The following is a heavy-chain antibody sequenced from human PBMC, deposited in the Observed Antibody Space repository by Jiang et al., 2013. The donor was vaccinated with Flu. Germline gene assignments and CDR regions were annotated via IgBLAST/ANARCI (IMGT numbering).Heavy chain of an antibody. Sequence: GAEVKKPGASVKVSCKASGYTFTSYYMHWARQAPGQGLEWMGIINPSGGSTSYAQKFQGRVTMTRDTSTSTVYMELSSLRSEDTAVYYCARVKARITIFGVVIPTVESGYGMDVWGQGTTVTVSS. D-gene: IGHD3-3*01. CDR3: ARVKARITIFGVVIPTVESGYGMDV. J-gene: IGHJ6*02. CDR1: GYTFTSYY. V-gene: IGHV1-46*03. CDR2: INPSGGST.